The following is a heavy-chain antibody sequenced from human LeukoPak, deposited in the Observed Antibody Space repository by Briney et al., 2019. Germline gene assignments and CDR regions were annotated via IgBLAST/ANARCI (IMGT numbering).Heavy chain of an antibody. CDR1: GYSFTSYW. CDR2: IYPGDSDT. CDR3: ARLDGGPYYYYYGMDV. V-gene: IGHV5-51*01. J-gene: IGHJ6*02. Sequence: GESLKISCKGSGYSFTSYWIGWVRQMPGKGLEWMGIIYPGDSDTRYSPSFQGQVTISADKSISTAYLQWSSLKASDTAMYYCARLDGGPYYYYYGMDVWGQGTTVTVSS.